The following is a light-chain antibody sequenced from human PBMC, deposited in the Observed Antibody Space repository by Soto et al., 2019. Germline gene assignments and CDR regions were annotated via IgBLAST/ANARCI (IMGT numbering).Light chain of an antibody. Sequence: PGERATLSCRASENVRTFVDWYQQKPGQAPRLLIYGASNRATDIPARFSGSGSGTDFTLTISNLEPEDFAVYYCHQHSHWPPWTFGQGTRVEI. CDR1: ENVRTF. CDR2: GAS. J-gene: IGKJ1*01. CDR3: HQHSHWPPWT. V-gene: IGKV3-11*01.